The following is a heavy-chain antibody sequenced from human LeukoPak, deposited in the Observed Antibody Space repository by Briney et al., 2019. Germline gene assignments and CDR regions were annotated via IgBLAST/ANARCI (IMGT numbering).Heavy chain of an antibody. J-gene: IGHJ4*02. CDR1: GGSIGSSEW. CDR3: AKGRYESSGFNWAA. V-gene: IGHV3-23*01. Sequence: ETLSLTCAVSGGSIGSSEWWSWVRQPPGKGLEWVSALSGSGGSAYYADSVKGRFTISRDNSKNTLYLQMNSQRAEDTAVYYCAKGRYESSGFNWAAWGQGTLVTVSS. CDR2: LSGSGGSA. D-gene: IGHD3-22*01.